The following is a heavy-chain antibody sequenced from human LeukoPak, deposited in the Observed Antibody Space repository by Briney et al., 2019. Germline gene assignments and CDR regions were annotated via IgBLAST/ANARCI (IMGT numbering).Heavy chain of an antibody. CDR2: IYYSGST. V-gene: IGHV4-59*01. J-gene: IGHJ4*02. D-gene: IGHD5-18*01. CDR1: GGSISSYY. CDR3: ARRVGNSFGYYFDY. Sequence: SETLSLTCTVSGGSISSYYWSWIRQPPGKGLEWIGYIYYSGSTNYNPSLKSRVTISLDTSKNQFSLKLSSVTAADTAVFYCARRVGNSFGYYFDYWGQGTLVTVSS.